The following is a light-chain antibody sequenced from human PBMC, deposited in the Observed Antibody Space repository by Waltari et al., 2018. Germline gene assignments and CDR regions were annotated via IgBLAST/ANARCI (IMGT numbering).Light chain of an antibody. Sequence: QSALTQPASVSGSLGQAITISCIGTSSDIGGYRLISWYQQLPDNAPKLMIYEGSKRPSGVSSRFSGSKSGNTASLTISGLQAEDEAVYFCCSYAGSSSWVFGGGTKLTVL. J-gene: IGLJ3*02. CDR3: CSYAGSSSWV. CDR1: SSDIGGYRL. V-gene: IGLV2-23*01. CDR2: EGS.